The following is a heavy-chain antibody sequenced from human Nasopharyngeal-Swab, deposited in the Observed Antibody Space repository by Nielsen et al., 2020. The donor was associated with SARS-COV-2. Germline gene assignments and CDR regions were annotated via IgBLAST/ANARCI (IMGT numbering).Heavy chain of an antibody. J-gene: IGHJ4*02. Sequence: ARQAPGQGLEWMGIINPKGGSTNYAQKFLGRITMTRDTPTTTVYMELSSLRSEGTAVYYCARDIGDYRSFAYWGQGTLVTVSS. CDR2: INPKGGST. V-gene: IGHV1-46*01. D-gene: IGHD4-17*01. CDR3: ARDIGDYRSFAY.